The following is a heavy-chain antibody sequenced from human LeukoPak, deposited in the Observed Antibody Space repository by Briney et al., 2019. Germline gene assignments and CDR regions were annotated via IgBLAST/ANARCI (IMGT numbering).Heavy chain of an antibody. CDR3: VGDWWLGDAFDI. Sequence: GASVKVSCKASGYTFTSYGISWVRPAPGQGLEWMGWISAYNGNTNYAQKLQSRVTMTTDTSTSTAYMELRSLRSDDTAVYCCVGDWWLGDAFDIWGQGTMVTVSS. CDR2: ISAYNGNT. CDR1: GYTFTSYG. J-gene: IGHJ3*02. V-gene: IGHV1-18*01. D-gene: IGHD6-19*01.